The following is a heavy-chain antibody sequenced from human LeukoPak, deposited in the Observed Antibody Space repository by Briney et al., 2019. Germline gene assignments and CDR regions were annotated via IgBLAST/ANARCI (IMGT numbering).Heavy chain of an antibody. Sequence: GGSLRLSCAASGFTFSSYWMHWVRQAPGKRLVWVSRINSDGSSTSYADSVKGRFTISRDNAKNTLYLQMNSLRAEDTAVYYCASFMTTVTANYYYGMDVWGQGTTVTVSS. J-gene: IGHJ6*02. CDR2: INSDGSST. CDR3: ASFMTTVTANYYYGMDV. V-gene: IGHV3-74*01. CDR1: GFTFSSYW. D-gene: IGHD4-17*01.